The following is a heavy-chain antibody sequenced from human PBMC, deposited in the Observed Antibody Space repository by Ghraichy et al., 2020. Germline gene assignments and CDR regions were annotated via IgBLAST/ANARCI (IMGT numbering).Heavy chain of an antibody. J-gene: IGHJ6*03. CDR2: ISGDSGSI. D-gene: IGHD5-12*01. CDR1: GFSFSSYI. CDR3: ARSPYESYYYYMDV. Sequence: GGSLRLSCAAYGFSFSSYIMSWVRQAPGKGLEWVSSISGDSGSIHDADSVKGRFSISRDNARNSLYLQINSLSDEDSAIYYCARSPYESYYYYMDVWGRGTTVTVSS. V-gene: IGHV3-21*01.